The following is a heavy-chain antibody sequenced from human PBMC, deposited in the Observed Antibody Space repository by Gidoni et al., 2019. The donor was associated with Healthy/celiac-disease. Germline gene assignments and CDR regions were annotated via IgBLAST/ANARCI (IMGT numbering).Heavy chain of an antibody. CDR2: ISSSSSTI. D-gene: IGHD2-8*01. CDR1: GFTFSSYS. J-gene: IGHJ5*02. CDR3: ARGVSTGWFDP. Sequence: EVQLVESGGGLVQPGGSLRLSCEASGFTFSSYSMNWVRQAPGKGLEWVSYISSSSSTIYYADSVKGRFTISRDNAKNSLYLQMNSLRAEDTAVYYCARGVSTGWFDPWGQGTLVTVSS. V-gene: IGHV3-48*01.